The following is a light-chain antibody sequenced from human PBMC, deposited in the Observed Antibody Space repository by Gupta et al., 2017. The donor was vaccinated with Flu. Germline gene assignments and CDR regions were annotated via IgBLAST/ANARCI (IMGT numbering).Light chain of an antibody. CDR2: DVS. Sequence: SALNQPASVSGSPGQSITISCTGSSGDVGGYDYVSWYQQHAGKAPKLIIHDVSHRPSGISNRFSGSKSGLTASLTITGLQTDDEADYYCSSYTSSSTEVFGSGTKVTVL. V-gene: IGLV2-14*03. CDR1: SGDVGGYDY. J-gene: IGLJ1*01. CDR3: SSYTSSSTEV.